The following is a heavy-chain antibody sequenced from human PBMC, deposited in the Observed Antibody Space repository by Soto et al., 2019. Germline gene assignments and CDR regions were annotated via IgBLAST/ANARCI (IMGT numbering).Heavy chain of an antibody. D-gene: IGHD4-4*01. CDR1: GYTFTSYA. CDR3: ARSVTPYYFDY. V-gene: IGHV1-3*01. J-gene: IGHJ4*02. CDR2: INAGNGNT. Sequence: ASVKVSCKASGYTFTSYAMHWVRQAPGQRLEWMGWINAGNGNTKYSQKFQGRVAITRDTSASTAYMELRSLRSEDTAAYYWARSVTPYYFDYWGQGTLVTVSS.